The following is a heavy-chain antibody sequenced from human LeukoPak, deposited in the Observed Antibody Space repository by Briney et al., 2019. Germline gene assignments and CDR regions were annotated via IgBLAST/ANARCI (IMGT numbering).Heavy chain of an antibody. V-gene: IGHV4-34*01. CDR1: GGSFSGYY. J-gene: IGHJ4*02. D-gene: IGHD6-19*01. CDR3: ARDPYSSGWYTQQD. Sequence: SETPSLTCAVYGGSFSGYYWSWIRQPPGKGLEWIGEINHSGSTNYNPSLKSRVTISVDTSKNQFSLKLSSVTAADTAVYYCARDPYSSGWYTQQDWGQGTLVTVSS. CDR2: INHSGST.